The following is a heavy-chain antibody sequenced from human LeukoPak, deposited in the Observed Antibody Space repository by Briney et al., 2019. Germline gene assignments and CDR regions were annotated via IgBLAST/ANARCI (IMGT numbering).Heavy chain of an antibody. V-gene: IGHV1-58*02. CDR1: GFTFTSSS. D-gene: IGHD3-22*01. Sequence: ASVKVSRKASGFTFTSSSMQWVRQARGQRLEWIGWIAVGSGNTNYAQKFQGRVTITRDMSTSTAYMELSSLRSEDTAVYYCAAVFGSGYYYYFDYWGRGTLVTVSS. CDR2: IAVGSGNT. CDR3: AAVFGSGYYYYFDY. J-gene: IGHJ4*02.